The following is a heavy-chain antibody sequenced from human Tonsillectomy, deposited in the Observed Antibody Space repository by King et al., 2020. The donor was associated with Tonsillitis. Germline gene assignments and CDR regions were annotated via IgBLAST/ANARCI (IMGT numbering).Heavy chain of an antibody. V-gene: IGHV4-34*01. CDR3: ARIQATYYYDSSGSWAFDI. CDR1: GGSFSGYY. CDR2: INHCGST. D-gene: IGHD3-22*01. J-gene: IGHJ3*02. Sequence: VQLQQWGAGLLKPSETLSLTCAVYGGSFSGYYWSWIRQPPGKGLEWIGEINHCGSTNYNPSLKSRVTISVDTSTNQFSLKLSSVTAADTAVYYCARIQATYYYDSSGSWAFDIWGQGTMVTVSS.